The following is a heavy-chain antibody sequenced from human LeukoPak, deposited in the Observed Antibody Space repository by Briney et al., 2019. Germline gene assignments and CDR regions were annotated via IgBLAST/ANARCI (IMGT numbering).Heavy chain of an antibody. D-gene: IGHD1-26*01. Sequence: PGGSLRLSCAASGFTFSSYGMHWVRQAPGKGLEWVAFIRYDGSNKYYADSVKGRFTISRDNSKNTLYLQMNSLRAEDTAVYYCASLVGATNFGYFDYWGQGTLVTVSS. CDR3: ASLVGATNFGYFDY. CDR2: IRYDGSNK. CDR1: GFTFSSYG. J-gene: IGHJ4*02. V-gene: IGHV3-30*02.